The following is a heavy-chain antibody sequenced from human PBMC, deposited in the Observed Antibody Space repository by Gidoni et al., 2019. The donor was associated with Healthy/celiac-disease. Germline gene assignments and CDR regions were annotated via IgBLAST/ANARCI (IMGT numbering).Heavy chain of an antibody. J-gene: IGHJ6*02. CDR3: AREGSRRSVAGMWTDYYYGMDV. Sequence: QVQLVQSGAEVKKPGSSVKVSCKASGGPFSSYPISWVRQAPGQGLEWMGGIIPIFGPANYAQKFQGRVTITADESTSTAYMELSSLRSEDTAVYYCAREGSRRSVAGMWTDYYYGMDVWGQGTTVTVSS. CDR2: IIPIFGPA. CDR1: GGPFSSYP. V-gene: IGHV1-69*01. D-gene: IGHD6-19*01.